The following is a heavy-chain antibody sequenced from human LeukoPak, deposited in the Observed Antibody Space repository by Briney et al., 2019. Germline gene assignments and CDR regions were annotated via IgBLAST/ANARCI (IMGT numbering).Heavy chain of an antibody. V-gene: IGHV3-21*01. Sequence: GGSLRLSCAASGFTFSSYSMNWVRQAPGKGLEWVSSISSSSSYIYYADSVKGRFTIARDNSKNSLYLQMNSLRAEDTAVYYCARGREILGYWGQGTLVTVSS. J-gene: IGHJ4*02. CDR1: GFTFSSYS. D-gene: IGHD1-26*01. CDR3: ARGREILGY. CDR2: ISSSSSYI.